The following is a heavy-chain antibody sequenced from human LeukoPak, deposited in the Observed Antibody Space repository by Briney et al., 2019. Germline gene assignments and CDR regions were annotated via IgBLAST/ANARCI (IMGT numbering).Heavy chain of an antibody. D-gene: IGHD3-22*01. V-gene: IGHV3-30*04. CDR2: ISYDGSNK. J-gene: IGHJ4*02. CDR3: AKLLSGYSNFDY. CDR1: GFTFSSYA. Sequence: PGRSLRLSCAASGFTFSSYAMHWVRQAPGKGLEWVAVISYDGSNKYYADSVKGRFTISRDNSKNTLYLQMNSLRAEDTAVYYCAKLLSGYSNFDYWGQGTLVTVSS.